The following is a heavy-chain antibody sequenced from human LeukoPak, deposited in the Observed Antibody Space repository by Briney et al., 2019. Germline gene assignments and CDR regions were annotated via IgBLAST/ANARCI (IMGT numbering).Heavy chain of an antibody. Sequence: GGSLRLSCAASGFPLSDHFMVWIRQAPGKGLEWISYISTVSTYINYADSVRGRFTTSRDNAKHSLYLQMSDLRPDDTAVYFCARQSTATTAFDFWGQGTLVTVSS. V-gene: IGHV3-11*03. D-gene: IGHD1-14*01. CDR3: ARQSTATTAFDF. CDR1: GFPLSDHF. J-gene: IGHJ4*02. CDR2: ISTVSTYI.